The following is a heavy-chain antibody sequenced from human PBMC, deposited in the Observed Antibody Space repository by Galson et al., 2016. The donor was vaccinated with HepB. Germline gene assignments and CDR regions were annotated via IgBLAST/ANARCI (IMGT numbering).Heavy chain of an antibody. D-gene: IGHD3-16*01. J-gene: IGHJ3*02. CDR3: ARAEPGFMGPAFDI. V-gene: IGHV1-18*04. CDR2: ISDNT. Sequence: SVKVSCKASGYYFPSYGISWVRQAPGQGLEWMGWISDNTKYAQKLQGRVTMTTDTSTSTAYMELRSLRSDDTAVYYCARAEPGFMGPAFDIWGQGTMVTVSS. CDR1: GYYFPSYG.